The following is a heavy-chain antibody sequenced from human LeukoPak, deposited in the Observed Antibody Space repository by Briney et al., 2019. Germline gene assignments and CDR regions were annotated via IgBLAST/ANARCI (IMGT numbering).Heavy chain of an antibody. V-gene: IGHV4-30-4*08. Sequence: SQTLSLTCSVSGGSISHSNYFWSWVRQPPGKGLEWIAYILYSGTAYYNPSLESRVTMSVDTSKNQFFLKMSSVTAADTAVYYCDREIIGATDTSDAFDIWGQGTMVTVSS. CDR1: GGSISHSNYF. CDR2: ILYSGTA. D-gene: IGHD6-13*01. CDR3: DREIIGATDTSDAFDI. J-gene: IGHJ3*02.